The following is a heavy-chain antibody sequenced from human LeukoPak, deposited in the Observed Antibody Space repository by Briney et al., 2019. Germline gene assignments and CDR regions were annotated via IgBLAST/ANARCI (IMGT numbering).Heavy chain of an antibody. CDR1: GFTFSDYY. V-gene: IGHV3-11*01. CDR2: ISSSGSTI. CDR3: AREATVVNTLDY. D-gene: IGHD4-23*01. Sequence: PGGSLRLSCAASGFTFSDYYMSWIRQAPGKGLKWVSYISSSGSTIYYADSVKGRFTISRDNAKNSLYLQMNSLRAEDTAVYYCAREATVVNTLDYWGQGTLVTVSS. J-gene: IGHJ4*02.